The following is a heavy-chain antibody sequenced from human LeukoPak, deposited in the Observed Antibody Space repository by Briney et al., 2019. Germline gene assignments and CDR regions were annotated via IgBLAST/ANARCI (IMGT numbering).Heavy chain of an antibody. Sequence: PSETLSLTCTVSGGSIGKTSYYWGWIRQPPGKGLVWIGNIYYSGTTYYNPSLKSRVTISVDTSKNQFSLTLNSVTAADTAVYFCARFKQLGRSFDSWGLGSLVTVSS. CDR2: IYYSGTT. J-gene: IGHJ4*02. D-gene: IGHD1-1*01. V-gene: IGHV4-39*07. CDR1: GGSIGKTSYY. CDR3: ARFKQLGRSFDS.